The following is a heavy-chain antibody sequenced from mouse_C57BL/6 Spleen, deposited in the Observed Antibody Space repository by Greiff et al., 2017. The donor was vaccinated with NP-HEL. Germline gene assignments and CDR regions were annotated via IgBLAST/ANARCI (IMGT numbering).Heavy chain of an antibody. CDR3: AKPTVVADYYAMDY. CDR1: GYTFTSYW. CDR2: IDPSDSYT. Sequence: VQLQQPGAELVMPGASVKLSCKASGYTFTSYWMHWVKQRPGQGLEWIGEIDPSDSYTNYNQKFKGKSTLTVDKSSSTAYMQLSSLTSEDSAVYYCAKPTVVADYYAMDYWGQGTSVTVSS. V-gene: IGHV1-69*01. D-gene: IGHD1-1*01. J-gene: IGHJ4*01.